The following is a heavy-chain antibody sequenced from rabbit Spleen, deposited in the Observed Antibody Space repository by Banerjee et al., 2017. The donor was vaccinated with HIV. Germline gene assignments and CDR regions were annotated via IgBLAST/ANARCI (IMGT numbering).Heavy chain of an antibody. J-gene: IGHJ6*01. Sequence: QSLEESGGDLVKPGASLTLTCTASGFSFSSRYYMCWVRQAPGKGLEWIACIYAGSSGDTYYASWAKGRFTCSKTSSTTVDLKITSPTTEDSATYFCARVFLGNYYGMDLWGPGTLVTVS. D-gene: IGHD4-2*01. CDR3: ARVFLGNYYGMDL. CDR2: IYAGSSGDT. CDR1: GFSFSSRYY. V-gene: IGHV1S40*01.